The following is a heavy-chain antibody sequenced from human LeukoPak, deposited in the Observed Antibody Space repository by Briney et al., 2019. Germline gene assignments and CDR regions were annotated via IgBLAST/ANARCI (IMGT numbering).Heavy chain of an antibody. D-gene: IGHD3-10*01. CDR3: ARHMVLSPCDY. V-gene: IGHV3-11*01. CDR1: GFRFDDYY. J-gene: IGHJ4*02. Sequence: GGSLRLSCAASGFRFDDYYFSWIRQAPGKVLEWISFVSASGNILDHADSVKGRFTISRDNAKNSVYLQMNNVQAEDTAVYHCARHMVLSPCDYWGPGTLVTVSS. CDR2: VSASGNIL.